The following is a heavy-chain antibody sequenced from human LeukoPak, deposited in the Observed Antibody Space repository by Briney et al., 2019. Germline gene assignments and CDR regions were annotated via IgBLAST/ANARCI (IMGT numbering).Heavy chain of an antibody. J-gene: IGHJ4*02. V-gene: IGHV1-2*02. D-gene: IGHD3-16*01. CDR3: ARGGGGLAY. CDR2: INPNSGVT. Sequence: ASVKVSCKASGYTFTDYFMNWVRQAPGQGLEWMGWINPNSGVTNYAQKFQGRVTMTRDTSISAAYMELSSLRSDDTAVYYCARGGGGLAYWGQGTLVTVSS. CDR1: GYTFTDYF.